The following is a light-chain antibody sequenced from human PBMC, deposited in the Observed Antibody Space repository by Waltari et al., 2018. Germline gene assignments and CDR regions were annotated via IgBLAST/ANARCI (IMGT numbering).Light chain of an antibody. J-gene: IGKJ2*01. CDR2: DAS. Sequence: DIQMTQSPSSLSASVGDRVTLTCQASQDIINYLNWYQQTPGKAPKLLIYDASNLATGVPSRFSGGGSGTDFSFTISSLHPEDVGTYYCQQYENLPYTFGQGTKLEIK. V-gene: IGKV1-33*01. CDR3: QQYENLPYT. CDR1: QDIINY.